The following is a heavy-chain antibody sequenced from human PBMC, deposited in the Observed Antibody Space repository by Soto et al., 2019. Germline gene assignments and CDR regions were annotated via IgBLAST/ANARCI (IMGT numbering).Heavy chain of an antibody. D-gene: IGHD3-22*01. CDR3: APTSTYYDSSGYSYVY. J-gene: IGHJ4*02. V-gene: IGHV1-69*12. CDR1: GGTFSSYA. CDR2: IIPIFGTA. Sequence: QVQLVQSGAEVKKPGSSVKVSCKASGGTFSSYAISWVRQAPGQGLEWMGGIIPIFGTANYAQKFQGRVTINADESTSTAYMELSSLRSEDTAVYYCAPTSTYYDSSGYSYVYWGQGTLVTVSS.